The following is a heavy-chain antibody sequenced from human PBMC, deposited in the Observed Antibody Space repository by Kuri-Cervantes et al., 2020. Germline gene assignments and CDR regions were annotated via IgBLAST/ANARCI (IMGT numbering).Heavy chain of an antibody. CDR2: IGSSGSTI. CDR3: ARVSGYYDSSVPSRLFYYYGMDV. Sequence: GESLKISCAASGFTFSDYYMSWIRQAPGKGLEWVSYIGSSGSTIYYADSVKGRFTISRDNAKNSLYLQMNSLRAEDTAVYYCARVSGYYDSSVPSRLFYYYGMDVWGQGTTVTVSS. CDR1: GFTFSDYY. D-gene: IGHD3-22*01. V-gene: IGHV3-11*01. J-gene: IGHJ6*02.